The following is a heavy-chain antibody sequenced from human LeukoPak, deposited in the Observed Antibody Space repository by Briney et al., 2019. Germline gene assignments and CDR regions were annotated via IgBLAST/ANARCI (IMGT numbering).Heavy chain of an antibody. J-gene: IGHJ4*02. CDR1: GFTFGAYY. CDR2: IKQDGSEK. V-gene: IGHV3-7*03. D-gene: IGHD6-19*01. CDR3: ARMSGIAVAAIWISYFDY. Sequence: GGSLRLSGAASGFTFGAYYMTWVRQAPGKGLEWVANIKQDGSEKYYVDSVKGRFTISRDNANNSLYLQMNSLRAEDTAVYYCARMSGIAVAAIWISYFDYWGQGTLVTVSS.